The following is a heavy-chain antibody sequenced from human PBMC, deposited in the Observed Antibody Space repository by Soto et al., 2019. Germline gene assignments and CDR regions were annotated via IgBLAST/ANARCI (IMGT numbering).Heavy chain of an antibody. D-gene: IGHD6-13*01. CDR1: GFTFSSYW. CDR2: INSDGSST. CDR3: ARVDSSSWFYYYGMDV. J-gene: IGHJ6*02. V-gene: IGHV3-74*01. Sequence: PGGSLRLSCAASGFTFSSYWMHWVRQAPGKGLVWVSRINSDGSSTSYADSVKGRFTISRDNAKNTLYPQMNSLRAEDTAVYYCARVDSSSWFYYYGMDVWGQGTTVTVSS.